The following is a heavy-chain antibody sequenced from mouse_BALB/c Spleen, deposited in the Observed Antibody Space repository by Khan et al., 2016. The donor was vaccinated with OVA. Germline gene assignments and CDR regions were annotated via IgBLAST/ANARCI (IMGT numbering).Heavy chain of an antibody. CDR2: IDPKYGGT. CDR1: GYSFTGYN. D-gene: IGHD2-1*01. V-gene: IGHV1-39*01. J-gene: IGHJ3*01. Sequence: VQLQQSGPELEKPGASVKISCKASGYSFTGYNVNWVKQSNGKSLEWIGNIDPKYGGTTYNQKFKGKATLTVDKSSSTADMQIMSLTSEDSAVYFWARRDDNSPFAYWGQGTLVTVS. CDR3: ARRDDNSPFAY.